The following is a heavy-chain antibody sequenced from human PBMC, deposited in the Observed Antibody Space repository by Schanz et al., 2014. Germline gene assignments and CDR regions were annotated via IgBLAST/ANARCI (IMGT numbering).Heavy chain of an antibody. CDR3: ARDSDVGYDYDSSGYYDFAY. V-gene: IGHV7-4-1*02. CDR1: GYSFTGYY. J-gene: IGHJ4*02. Sequence: QVQLVQSGVEVKKPGASVKVSCKASGYSFTGYYMNWVRQAPGQGLEWMGWINTNTGNPTYAQGFTGRFVFSLDTSASTAYLQISSLKSEDTAVYYCARDSDVGYDYDSSGYYDFAYWGQGTLVTVSS. CDR2: INTNTGNP. D-gene: IGHD3-22*01.